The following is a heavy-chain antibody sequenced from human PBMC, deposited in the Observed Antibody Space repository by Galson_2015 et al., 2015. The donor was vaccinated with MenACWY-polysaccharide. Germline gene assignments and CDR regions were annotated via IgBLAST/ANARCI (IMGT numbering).Heavy chain of an antibody. Sequence: SLRLSCAASGFTVSTSYMTWVRQAPGKGLEWVSVIYSGGSSYYADPVKGRFTISRDNSENTLYLQMNSLRAEDTAVYYCARGGIRNAGNVLDYWGQGSLVTVSS. J-gene: IGHJ4*02. CDR2: IYSGGSS. CDR1: GFTVSTSY. V-gene: IGHV3-66*01. CDR3: ARGGIRNAGNVLDY. D-gene: IGHD3-10*01.